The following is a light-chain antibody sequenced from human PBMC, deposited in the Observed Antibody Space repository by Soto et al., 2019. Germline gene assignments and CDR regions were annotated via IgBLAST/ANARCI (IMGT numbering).Light chain of an antibody. CDR3: QQYGTSPIT. Sequence: EMVWTQSPGTLSLSTGERATLSCRASQRVSSSYLAWYQQKPGQAPRLFIYAASSRATGIPDRFSGSGSRTHFTLTISRLEPEDFAVYYCQQYGTSPITVGQGTRLEIK. V-gene: IGKV3-20*01. CDR2: AAS. J-gene: IGKJ5*01. CDR1: QRVSSSY.